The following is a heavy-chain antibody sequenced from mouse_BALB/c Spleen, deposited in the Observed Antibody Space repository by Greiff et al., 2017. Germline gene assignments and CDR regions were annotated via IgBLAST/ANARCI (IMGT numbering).Heavy chain of an antibody. CDR3: ARDGNYYAMDY. V-gene: IGHV7-3*02. D-gene: IGHD2-1*01. CDR2: IRNKANGYTT. J-gene: IGHJ4*01. Sequence: EVQLVESGGGLVQPGGSLRLSCATSGFTFTDYYMSWVRQPPGKALEWLGFIRNKANGYTTEYSASVKGRFTISRDNSQSILYLQMNTLRAEDSATYYCARDGNYYAMDYWVKEPQSPSPQ. CDR1: GFTFTDYY.